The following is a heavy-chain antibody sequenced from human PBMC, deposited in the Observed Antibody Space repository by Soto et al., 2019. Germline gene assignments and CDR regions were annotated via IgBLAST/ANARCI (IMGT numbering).Heavy chain of an antibody. CDR1: GDSISSSGFY. D-gene: IGHD6-19*01. V-gene: IGHV4-39*01. Sequence: PSETLSLTCAVSGDSISSSGFYWGWIRQPPGKGLEWIGSIYYSGSTYYNPSLKSRVTTSVDTSKSQFSLKMRSVTAADTAVYYCARRQQWLAGYFDYWGQGTLVTVSS. J-gene: IGHJ4*02. CDR3: ARRQQWLAGYFDY. CDR2: IYYSGST.